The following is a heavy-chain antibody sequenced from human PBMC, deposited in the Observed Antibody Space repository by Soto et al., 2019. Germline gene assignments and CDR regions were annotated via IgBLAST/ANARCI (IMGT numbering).Heavy chain of an antibody. D-gene: IGHD6-13*01. CDR1: GGPISSYY. V-gene: IGHV4-59*01. CDR2: IYYSGST. Sequence: SXTLSLTCTVSGGPISSYYWSWIRQPPGKGLEWIGYIYYSGSTNYNPSLKSRVTISVDTSKNQFSLKLSSMTAADTAVYYCARDRYSSSWFIDYWGQGTLVTVSS. J-gene: IGHJ4*02. CDR3: ARDRYSSSWFIDY.